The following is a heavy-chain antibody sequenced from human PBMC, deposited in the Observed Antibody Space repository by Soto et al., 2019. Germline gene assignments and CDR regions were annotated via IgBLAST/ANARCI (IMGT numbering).Heavy chain of an antibody. CDR2: INGGTGQT. CDR1: GYTFSTYA. Sequence: ASVKVSCKASGYTFSTYAMHWVRQAPGQSLEWMGWINGGTGQTRYSQRFQDRVTITRDTSAKTTYMDLTSLRSEDTAVYYCARGKGMEENYYYYGMDIWGQGTTVTV. J-gene: IGHJ6*02. D-gene: IGHD1-1*01. CDR3: ARGKGMEENYYYYGMDI. V-gene: IGHV1-3*01.